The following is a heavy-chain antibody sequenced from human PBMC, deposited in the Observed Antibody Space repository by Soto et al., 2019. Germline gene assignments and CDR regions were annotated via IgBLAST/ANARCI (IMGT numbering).Heavy chain of an antibody. J-gene: IGHJ6*02. CDR2: INPSGGDT. CDR1: GYTFSSYY. Sequence: QVQLVQSGAEVKTPGASVKVSCTASGYTFSSYYMHWVRQAPGQGLEWMGIINPSGGDTGYGQKFQGRVTMTRDTSTSTVYMELSSLRSEDTAVYYCARGMNDYSTSSGRRSAQRGYYYGMDVWDQGTTVTVS. V-gene: IGHV1-46*01. D-gene: IGHD3-16*01. CDR3: ARGMNDYSTSSGRRSAQRGYYYGMDV.